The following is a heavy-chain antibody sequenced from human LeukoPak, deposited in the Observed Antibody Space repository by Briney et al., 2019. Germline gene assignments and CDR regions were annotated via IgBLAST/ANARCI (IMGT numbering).Heavy chain of an antibody. CDR1: GFTFSTFA. D-gene: IGHD3-10*01. Sequence: PGGSLRLSCAASGFTFSTFAMTWVRQAPGKGLEWASTISTSGATTYYADSVKGRFTISRDNSKNTLYLQLNSLRADDTAIYYCAKGQYYYASGRAPFESWGQGTLVTVSS. J-gene: IGHJ4*02. V-gene: IGHV3-23*01. CDR2: ISTSGATT. CDR3: AKGQYYYASGRAPFES.